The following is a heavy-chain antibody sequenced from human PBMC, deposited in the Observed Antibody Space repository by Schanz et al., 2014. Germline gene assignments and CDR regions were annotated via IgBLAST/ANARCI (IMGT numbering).Heavy chain of an antibody. V-gene: IGHV1-2*02. Sequence: VQLGRPEGGGRNPGAPWKFPGRVSVYPFSNYGFSWVRQAPGQGLEWLGWINPNSGATSSAQKFQGRVTMTRDTSSSTVYMQLSSLTSDDTAIYYCARVTTGYDSWGQGTLVTVSS. D-gene: IGHD5-12*01. CDR3: ARVTTGYDS. CDR1: VYPFSNYG. CDR2: INPNSGAT. J-gene: IGHJ4*02.